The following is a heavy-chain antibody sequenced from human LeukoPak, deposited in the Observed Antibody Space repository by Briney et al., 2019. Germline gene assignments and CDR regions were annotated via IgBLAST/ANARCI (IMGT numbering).Heavy chain of an antibody. V-gene: IGHV4-34*01. D-gene: IGHD6-13*01. CDR3: ARGGLLSSSWATASDP. Sequence: PSETLSLTCAVYGGSFSGYYWSWIRQPPGKGLEWIGEINHSGSTNYNPSLKSRVTISVDTSKNQFSLKLSPVTAADTAVYYCARGGLLSSSWATASDPWGQGTLVTVSS. J-gene: IGHJ5*02. CDR1: GGSFSGYY. CDR2: INHSGST.